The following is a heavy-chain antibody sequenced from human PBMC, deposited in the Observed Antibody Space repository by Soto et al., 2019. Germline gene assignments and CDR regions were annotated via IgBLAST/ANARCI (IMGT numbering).Heavy chain of an antibody. CDR3: ARDSGFFWGGYESLRYFDY. V-gene: IGHV1-69*19. J-gene: IGHJ4*02. CDR2: IIPIMSVT. CDR1: GDTFTSYG. Sequence: QVQLEQSGAEVKKAGSAVKVSCKIFGDTFTSYGYTWMRQAPGQGPEWMGGIIPIMSVTKYAQEFQGRLSISADEPITTIFMEPTGLTSEETAMYIRARDSGFFWGGYESLRYFDYWGQGTQITVSS. D-gene: IGHD3-3*01.